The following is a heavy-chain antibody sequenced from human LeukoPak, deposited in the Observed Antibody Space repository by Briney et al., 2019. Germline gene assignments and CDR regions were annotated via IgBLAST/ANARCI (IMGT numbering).Heavy chain of an antibody. CDR2: INPSGGST. J-gene: IGHJ4*02. CDR3: ARARDTAMVGNALAFDS. V-gene: IGHV1-46*01. Sequence: ASLKASCKASGYTFTSYYMHWVPQAPGQGLEWMGIINPSGGSTSYAQKFQGRVTMTRDTSTSTVYMELSSLRSEDTAVYYCARARDTAMVGNALAFDSWGQGTLVTVSS. D-gene: IGHD5-18*01. CDR1: GYTFTSYY.